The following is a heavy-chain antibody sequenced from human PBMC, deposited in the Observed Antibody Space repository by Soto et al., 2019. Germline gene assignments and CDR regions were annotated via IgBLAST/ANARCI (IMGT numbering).Heavy chain of an antibody. CDR3: ARDPGIVGATGVYFDY. D-gene: IGHD1-26*01. J-gene: IGHJ4*02. Sequence: QVPLVQSGAEVKKPGSSVKVSCKASGGTFSSYAISWVRQAPGQGLEWMGGIIPIFGTANYAQKFQGRVTITADESTSTAYMELSSLRSEDTAVYYCARDPGIVGATGVYFDYWGQGTLVTVSS. CDR1: GGTFSSYA. V-gene: IGHV1-69*01. CDR2: IIPIFGTA.